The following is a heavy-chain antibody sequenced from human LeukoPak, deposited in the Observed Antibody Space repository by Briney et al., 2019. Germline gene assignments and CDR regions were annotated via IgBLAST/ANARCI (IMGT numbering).Heavy chain of an antibody. V-gene: IGHV1-2*06. Sequence: ASVKVSCKASGYTFTGYYMHWVRQAPGQGLEWMGRINPNSGGTNYAQKFQGRVTMTRDTSISTAYMELSRLRSDDTAAYYCARGYYGSGSYDYWGQGTLVTVSS. CDR3: ARGYYGSGSYDY. J-gene: IGHJ4*02. D-gene: IGHD3-10*01. CDR2: INPNSGGT. CDR1: GYTFTGYY.